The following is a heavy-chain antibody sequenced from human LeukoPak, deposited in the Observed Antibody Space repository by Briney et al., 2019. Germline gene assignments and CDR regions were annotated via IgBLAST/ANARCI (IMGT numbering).Heavy chain of an antibody. Sequence: SETLSLTCTVSGGSISSYYWSWIRQPPGKGLEWIGYIYYSGSTNYNPSLKSRVTISVDTSKNQFSLKLSSVTAADTAVYYCARVAYSSSWQYFQHWGQGTLVTVSS. J-gene: IGHJ1*01. D-gene: IGHD6-13*01. CDR1: GGSISSYY. V-gene: IGHV4-59*01. CDR3: ARVAYSSSWQYFQH. CDR2: IYYSGST.